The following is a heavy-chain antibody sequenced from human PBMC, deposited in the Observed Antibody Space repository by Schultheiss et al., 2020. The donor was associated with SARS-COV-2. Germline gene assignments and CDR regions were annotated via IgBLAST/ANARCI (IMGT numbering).Heavy chain of an antibody. CDR3: ARHYGSGTPYYYGMDV. CDR1: GFTVSSNY. V-gene: IGHV4-59*08. J-gene: IGHJ6*02. D-gene: IGHD3-10*01. Sequence: GSLRLSCAASGFTVSSNYMSWVRQAPGKGLEWIGYIYYSGSTNYNPSLKSRVTISVDTSKNQFSLKLSSVTAADTAVYYCARHYGSGTPYYYGMDVWGQGTTVTVSS. CDR2: IYYSGST.